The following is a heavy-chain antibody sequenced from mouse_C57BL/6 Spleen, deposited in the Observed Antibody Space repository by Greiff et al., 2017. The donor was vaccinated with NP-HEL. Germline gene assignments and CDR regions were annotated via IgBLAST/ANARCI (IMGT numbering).Heavy chain of an antibody. V-gene: IGHV1-52*01. CDR2: IDPSDSET. D-gene: IGHD1-1*01. CDR1: GYTFTSYW. Sequence: QVQLKQPEAELVRPGSSVKLSCKASGYTFTSYWMHWVKQRPIQGLEWIGNIDPSDSETHYNQKFKDKATLTVDKSSSTAYMQLSSLTSEDSAVYYCARSLYYYGSIYAMDYWGQGTSVTVSS. CDR3: ARSLYYYGSIYAMDY. J-gene: IGHJ4*01.